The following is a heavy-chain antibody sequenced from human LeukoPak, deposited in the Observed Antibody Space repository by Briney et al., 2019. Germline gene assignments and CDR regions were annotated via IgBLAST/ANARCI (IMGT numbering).Heavy chain of an antibody. D-gene: IGHD2-21*02. Sequence: GGSLRLSCAASGFTFSDACMSWVRQAPGKGLEWVGRIKSKTDDGTTDYAAPVKGRFTISRDDSKNTLYLQMNSLKTEDTAVYYCTTAMVVTAILYFQHWGQGTLVTVSS. V-gene: IGHV3-15*01. CDR3: TTAMVVTAILYFQH. CDR1: GFTFSDAC. CDR2: IKSKTDDGTT. J-gene: IGHJ1*01.